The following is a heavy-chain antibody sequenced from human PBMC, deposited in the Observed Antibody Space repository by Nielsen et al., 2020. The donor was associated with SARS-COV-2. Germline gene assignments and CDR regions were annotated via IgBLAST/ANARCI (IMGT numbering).Heavy chain of an antibody. CDR1: GYTFTSYG. V-gene: IGHV1-18*01. CDR3: ARVPFRFRGHTHWFDP. CDR2: ISAYNGNT. D-gene: IGHD3-10*01. J-gene: IGHJ5*02. Sequence: ASVKVSCKASGYTFTSYGISWVRHAPGQGLEWMGWISAYNGNTNYAQKLQGRVTMTTDTSTSTAYMELRSLRSDDTAVYYCARVPFRFRGHTHWFDPWGQGTLVTVSS.